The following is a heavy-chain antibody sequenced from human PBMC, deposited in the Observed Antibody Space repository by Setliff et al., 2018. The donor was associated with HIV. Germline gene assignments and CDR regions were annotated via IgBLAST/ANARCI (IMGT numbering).Heavy chain of an antibody. CDR2: ISAYNGNT. V-gene: IGHV1-18*01. J-gene: IGHJ4*02. CDR3: AREKESYDYVWGSYRQYDY. Sequence: ASVKVSCKASGYTFTSYGISWVRQAPGQGLEWMGWISAYNGNTNYAQKLQGRVTMTTDTSTSTAYMELRSLRSDDTVVYYCAREKESYDYVWGSYRQYDYWGQGTLVTVSS. CDR1: GYTFTSYG. D-gene: IGHD3-16*02.